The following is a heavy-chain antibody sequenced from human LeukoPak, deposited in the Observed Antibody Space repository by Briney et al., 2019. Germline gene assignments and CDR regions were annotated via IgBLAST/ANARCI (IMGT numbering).Heavy chain of an antibody. V-gene: IGHV4-39*07. J-gene: IGHJ6*03. D-gene: IGHD6-6*01. Sequence: PSETLSLTCTVSGGSISSSSYYWGWIRQPPGKGLEWIGSIYYSGSTYYNPSLKSRVTISVDTSKNQFSLKLSSVTAADTAVYYCARALDSSSSGGYYYYMDVWGKGTTVTVSS. CDR1: GGSISSSSYY. CDR2: IYYSGST. CDR3: ARALDSSSSGGYYYYMDV.